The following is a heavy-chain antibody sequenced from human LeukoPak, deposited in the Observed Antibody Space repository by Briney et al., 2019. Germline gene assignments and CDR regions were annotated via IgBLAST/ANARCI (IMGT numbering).Heavy chain of an antibody. CDR1: GFTFSSYA. J-gene: IGHJ6*03. D-gene: IGHD6-19*01. CDR2: ISGSGGNT. Sequence: PGGSLRLSCAASGFTFSSYAMNWVRQAPGKGLEWVSAISGSGGNTYYADSVKGRFTISRDNSKNTLYLQMISVRAEDTAVYYCAKEGYSSGQYMDVWGKGTTVTVSS. V-gene: IGHV3-23*01. CDR3: AKEGYSSGQYMDV.